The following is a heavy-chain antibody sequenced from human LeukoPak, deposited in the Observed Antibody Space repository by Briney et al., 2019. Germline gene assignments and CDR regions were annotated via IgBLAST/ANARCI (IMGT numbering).Heavy chain of an antibody. Sequence: SETLSLTCTVSGGSLRTFYWSWIQQPPGKGLEWIGYIYYSGTTNYNPSLKSRVTISVDTSNNHFSLKLSSVTAADTAVYYCARGSSSWLIDYWGQGTLVTVSS. V-gene: IGHV4-59*01. CDR3: ARGSSSWLIDY. CDR2: IYYSGTT. D-gene: IGHD6-13*01. J-gene: IGHJ4*02. CDR1: GGSLRTFY.